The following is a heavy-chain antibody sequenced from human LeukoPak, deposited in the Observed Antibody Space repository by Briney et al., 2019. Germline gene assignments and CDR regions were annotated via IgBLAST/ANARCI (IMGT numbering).Heavy chain of an antibody. Sequence: SQTLSLTCAISGDSLSSNSAAWNWLRQSPSRGLEWLGRTYYRSKWYNDYAVSVKSRITINPDTSKNQFSLQLNSVTPEDTAVYYCARDGAYSSGSLFDYWGQGTLVTVSS. J-gene: IGHJ4*02. CDR3: ARDGAYSSGSLFDY. D-gene: IGHD6-19*01. CDR2: TYYRSKWYN. CDR1: GDSLSSNSAA. V-gene: IGHV6-1*01.